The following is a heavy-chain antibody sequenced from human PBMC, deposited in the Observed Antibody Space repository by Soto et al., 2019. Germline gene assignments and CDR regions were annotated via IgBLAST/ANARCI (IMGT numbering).Heavy chain of an antibody. CDR1: GFTFNRYA. CDR3: ALAGYDSNYYAVTPLSAGHF. D-gene: IGHD4-4*01. Sequence: EVQLLESGGGLVQPGGSLRLSCAASGFTFNRYAMNWVRQAPGKGLEWVSGITGGGGSTHYADSVKGRFTISRDNFKNTLDLHMTSLRAEDTAVYYCALAGYDSNYYAVTPLSAGHFWGQGTLVTVSS. J-gene: IGHJ4*02. V-gene: IGHV3-23*01. CDR2: ITGGGGST.